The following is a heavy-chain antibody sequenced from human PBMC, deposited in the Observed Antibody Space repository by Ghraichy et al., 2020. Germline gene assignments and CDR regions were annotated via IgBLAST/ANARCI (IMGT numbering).Heavy chain of an antibody. D-gene: IGHD3-3*01. J-gene: IGHJ4*02. Sequence: ESLNISCTVSGGSISSYYWSWIRQPPGKGLEWIGYIYNSGSTNYNPSLKSRVTISVDTSKNQFSLKLSSVTAADTAVYYCAGTVDFWSGSPFDYWGQGTLVTVSS. V-gene: IGHV4-59*01. CDR3: AGTVDFWSGSPFDY. CDR2: IYNSGST. CDR1: GGSISSYY.